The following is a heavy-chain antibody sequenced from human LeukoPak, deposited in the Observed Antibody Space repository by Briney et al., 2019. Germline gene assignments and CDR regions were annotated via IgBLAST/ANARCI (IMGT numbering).Heavy chain of an antibody. J-gene: IGHJ5*02. D-gene: IGHD1-26*01. CDR3: ARGPLVGALSWFDP. Sequence: PSETLSLTCAVYGGSFSGYYWSWIRQPPGKGLEWIGEINHSGSTNYNPSLKSRVTISVDTSKNQFSLKLSSVTAADTAVYYCARGPLVGALSWFDPWGQGTLVTVSS. CDR1: GGSFSGYY. CDR2: INHSGST. V-gene: IGHV4-34*01.